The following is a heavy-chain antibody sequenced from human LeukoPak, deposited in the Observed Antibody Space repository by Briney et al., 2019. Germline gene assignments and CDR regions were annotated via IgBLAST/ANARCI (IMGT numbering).Heavy chain of an antibody. Sequence: GGSLRLSCVVSGLTFSSHSMAWVRQAPGKGLEWVSVISGSGLTTYYADSVKGRFTISRDNSKNTLFLQMNTLRGEDTAVYYCAKEIESCRSDCNSLLDYWGQGTLVTVSS. J-gene: IGHJ4*02. CDR2: ISGSGLTT. CDR3: AKEIESCRSDCNSLLDY. CDR1: GLTFSSHS. D-gene: IGHD2-21*02. V-gene: IGHV3-23*01.